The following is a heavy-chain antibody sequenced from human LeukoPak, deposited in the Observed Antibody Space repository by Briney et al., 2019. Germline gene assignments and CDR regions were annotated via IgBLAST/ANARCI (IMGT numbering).Heavy chain of an antibody. CDR2: ISYDGSNK. V-gene: IGHV3-30*01. CDR1: GFTFSSYA. J-gene: IGHJ4*02. D-gene: IGHD3-3*01. Sequence: GGSLRLSCAASGFTFSSYAMHWVRQAPGKGLEWVAFISYDGSNKYYADSVKGRFTISRDNSKNTLYLQMNSLRAEDTAVYYCARDAGSYDFWSGTAARGGQGTLVTVSS. CDR3: ARDAGSYDFWSGTAAR.